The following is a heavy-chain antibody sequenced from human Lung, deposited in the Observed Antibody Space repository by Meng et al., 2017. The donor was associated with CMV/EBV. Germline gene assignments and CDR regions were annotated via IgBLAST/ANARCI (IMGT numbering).Heavy chain of an antibody. CDR2: INPNTGDT. CDR1: GYTFTGYN. D-gene: IGHD3/OR15-3a*01. J-gene: IGHJ6*02. CDR3: ARLFHTSLGTNYYYGMDV. Sequence: ASVKVSCKASGYTFTGYNIHWVRQAPGQGLEWMGWINPNTGDTNYAQKFQGRVTLTGDTSISTAYMELSRLKSDDTAVFFCARLFHTSLGTNYYYGMDVWGQRXTVIVSS. V-gene: IGHV1-2*02.